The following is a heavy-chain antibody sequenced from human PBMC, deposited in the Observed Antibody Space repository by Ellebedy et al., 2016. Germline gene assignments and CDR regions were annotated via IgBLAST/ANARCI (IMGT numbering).Heavy chain of an antibody. V-gene: IGHV4-59*01. Sequence: GSLRLXXNVSGGSIRTYFWSWIRQPPGKGLEWIGSISYSGNTNYNPSLKSRVTISADTSKNQFSLRLRSVTAADTAIYYCARAPSVPVNPAIALVDNWFDPWGQGTLVTVSS. CDR1: GGSIRTYF. J-gene: IGHJ5*02. CDR3: ARAPSVPVNPAIALVDNWFDP. CDR2: ISYSGNT. D-gene: IGHD6-19*01.